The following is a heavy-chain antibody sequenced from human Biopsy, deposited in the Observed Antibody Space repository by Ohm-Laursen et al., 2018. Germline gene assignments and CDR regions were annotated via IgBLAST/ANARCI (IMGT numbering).Heavy chain of an antibody. CDR1: GGSLSNNNYY. Sequence: GTLSLTCPVSGGSLSNNNYYWGWIRQPPGKGLEWIGSIFYRGSTYYKPSLKSRVSISVDTSKNQFSLKLNSVTAADTAVYYCARDYDTSGYYYVSWGQGTLVTVSS. V-gene: IGHV4-39*01. D-gene: IGHD3-22*01. J-gene: IGHJ5*02. CDR3: ARDYDTSGYYYVS. CDR2: IFYRGST.